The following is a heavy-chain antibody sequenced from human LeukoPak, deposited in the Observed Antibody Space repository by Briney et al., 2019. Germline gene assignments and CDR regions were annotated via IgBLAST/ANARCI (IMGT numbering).Heavy chain of an antibody. D-gene: IGHD6-13*01. V-gene: IGHV4-59*08. CDR2: IYYSGGT. CDR1: GGSFSTYY. J-gene: IGHJ1*01. Sequence: SETLSLTCTVSGGSFSTYYWSWIRQPPGKGLEWIGYIYYSGGTNYNPSLKSRVTISIDTSKNQFSLNLSSVAAADTAVYYCASLYSSSWFYFQHWGQGTLVTVSS. CDR3: ASLYSSSWFYFQH.